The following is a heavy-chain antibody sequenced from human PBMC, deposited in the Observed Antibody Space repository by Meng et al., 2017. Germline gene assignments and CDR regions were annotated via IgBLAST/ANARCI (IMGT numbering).Heavy chain of an antibody. J-gene: IGHJ4*02. CDR3: ARVLDPVLVEFDY. CDR1: VGSFSGYY. D-gene: IGHD3/OR15-3a*01. Sequence: QLQQWGAGLLMHSETLSPTYAVYVGSFSGYYWSWSRQPPGKGLEGIGEINHSGSTNYNPSLKSRVTISVDTSKNQFSLKLSSVTAADTAVYYCARVLDPVLVEFDYWGQGTLVTVSS. CDR2: INHSGST. V-gene: IGHV4-34*01.